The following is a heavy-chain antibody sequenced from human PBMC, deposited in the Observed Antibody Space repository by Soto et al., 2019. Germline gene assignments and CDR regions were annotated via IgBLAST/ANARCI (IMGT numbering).Heavy chain of an antibody. D-gene: IGHD6-6*01. CDR3: ARDREYSSSLGDWYYYYGMDV. CDR1: GFTFSSYS. V-gene: IGHV3-21*01. J-gene: IGHJ6*02. CDR2: ISSSSSYI. Sequence: SGGSLRLSCAASGFTFSSYSMNWVRQAPGKGLEWVSSISSSSSYIYYADSVKGRFTISRDNAKNSLYLQMNSLRAEDTAVYYCARDREYSSSLGDWYYYYGMDVWGQGTTVTVSS.